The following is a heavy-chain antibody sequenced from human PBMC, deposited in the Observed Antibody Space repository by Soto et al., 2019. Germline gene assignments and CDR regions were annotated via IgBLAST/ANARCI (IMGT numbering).Heavy chain of an antibody. V-gene: IGHV1-8*01. J-gene: IGHJ5*02. D-gene: IGHD6-6*01. CDR2: MNPNSGNT. CDR1: GYSVTISE. CDR3: AAEGAARLVRFDP. Sequence: ASVKVGCKASGYSVTISEIDWLRQATGQGLEWMGWMNPNSGNTGYAQKFQGRVTMTRNTSISTAYMELSSLRSEDTAVYYCAAEGAARLVRFDPWGQGTLVTVSS.